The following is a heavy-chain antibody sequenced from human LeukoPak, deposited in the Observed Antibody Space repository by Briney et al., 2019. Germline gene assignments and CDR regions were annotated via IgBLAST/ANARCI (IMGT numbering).Heavy chain of an antibody. Sequence: SQTLSLTCATSGDSVSTDSATWHWVRQSPSRGLEWLGRTYYRSTWYNDYKPSVNSRITINPDTSKNLFTLQLTSVAPEDTAVYYCAGGRLGALDYWGQGTLVTVSS. D-gene: IGHD6-19*01. CDR1: GDSVSTDSAT. CDR3: AGGRLGALDY. CDR2: TYYRSTWYN. V-gene: IGHV6-1*01. J-gene: IGHJ4*02.